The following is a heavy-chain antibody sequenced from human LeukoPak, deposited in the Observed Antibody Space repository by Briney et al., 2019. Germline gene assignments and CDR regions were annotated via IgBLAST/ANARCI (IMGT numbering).Heavy chain of an antibody. CDR2: INHSGST. CDR3: ARSNCSGGSCYGGKKKTQLGPRWLDP. Sequence: SETLSLTCAVYGGSFSAYYWSWIRQPPGKGLEWIGEINHSGSTNYNPSLKSRVTISVDTSKNQFSLKLSSVTAADTAVYYCARSNCSGGSCYGGKKKTQLGPRWLDPWGQGTLVTVSS. CDR1: GGSFSAYY. V-gene: IGHV4-34*01. J-gene: IGHJ5*02. D-gene: IGHD2-15*01.